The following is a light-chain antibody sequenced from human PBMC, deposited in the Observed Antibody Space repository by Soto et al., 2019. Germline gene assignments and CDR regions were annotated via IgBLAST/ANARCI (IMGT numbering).Light chain of an antibody. Sequence: SYELTQPPSVSAAPGKTATITCGGNNIGNLDVHWYQQKPGQAPVLVILSDNDRPSGIPDRFSGSNSGNTATLTISRVDAGDEANYYCQVWDGSTDAVFGGGTKLTVL. CDR1: NIGNLD. CDR2: SDN. CDR3: QVWDGSTDAV. V-gene: IGLV3-21*04. J-gene: IGLJ2*01.